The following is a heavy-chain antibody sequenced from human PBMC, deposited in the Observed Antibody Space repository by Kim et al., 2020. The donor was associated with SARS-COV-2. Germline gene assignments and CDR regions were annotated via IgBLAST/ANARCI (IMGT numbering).Heavy chain of an antibody. D-gene: IGHD3-22*01. V-gene: IGHV1-69*02. J-gene: IGHJ4*02. Sequence: KFQGRVTITADKSTSTAYMELSSLRSEDTAVYYCARSTYYYDSSGYHLDYWGQGTLVTVSS. CDR3: ARSTYYYDSSGYHLDY.